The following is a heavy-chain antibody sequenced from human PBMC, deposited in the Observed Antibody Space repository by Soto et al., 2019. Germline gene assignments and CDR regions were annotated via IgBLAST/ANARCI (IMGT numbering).Heavy chain of an antibody. D-gene: IGHD6-13*01. CDR2: IKQDGSEK. Sequence: GSLRLSCAASGFTFSSYWMSWVRQAPGKGLEWVANIKQDGSEKYYVDSVKGRFTISRDNAKNSLYLQMNSLRAEDTALYYCARGAIAAAPPYYFDYWGRGTLVTVSS. CDR3: ARGAIAAAPPYYFDY. V-gene: IGHV3-7*01. J-gene: IGHJ4*02. CDR1: GFTFSSYW.